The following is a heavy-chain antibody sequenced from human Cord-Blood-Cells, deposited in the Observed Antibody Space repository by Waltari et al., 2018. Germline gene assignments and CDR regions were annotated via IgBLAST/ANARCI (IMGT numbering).Heavy chain of an antibody. D-gene: IGHD1-20*01. Sequence: EYMGGIIPIFGTANYAQKFQGRVTITADESTSTAYMELSSLRSEDTAVYYCARDRNWNYYYYYMDVWGKGTTVTVSS. J-gene: IGHJ6*03. V-gene: IGHV1-69*01. CDR2: IIPIFGTA. CDR3: ARDRNWNYYYYYMDV.